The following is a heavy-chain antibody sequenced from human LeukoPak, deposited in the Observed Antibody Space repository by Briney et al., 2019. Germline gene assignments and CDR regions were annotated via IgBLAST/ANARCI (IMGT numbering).Heavy chain of an antibody. V-gene: IGHV3-23*01. CDR3: AKDGYYSSANHFARLHFDL. D-gene: IGHD3-3*01. J-gene: IGHJ2*01. CDR2: ISGDVQTT. Sequence: GGSLRLSCEASGFTFSTHAMNWIRQTPGKGREWLSVISGDVQTTTYASSVKGRFTISRDNSKNTLYLEMNSLRVEDTAIYYCAKDGYYSSANHFARLHFDLWGRGTRVTVSS. CDR1: GFTFSTHA.